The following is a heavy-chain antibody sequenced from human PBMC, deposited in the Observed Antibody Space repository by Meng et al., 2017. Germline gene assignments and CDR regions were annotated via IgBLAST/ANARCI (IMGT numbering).Heavy chain of an antibody. Sequence: GGSLRLSCAASGFTFSSYAMSWVRQAPGKGLEWVSAISGSGSSTYYADSVKGRFTISRDNSKNTLYLQMNRQRAEDTAVYYCAKRGYYYDSSGYIPQYYFDYWGQGTLVTVSS. J-gene: IGHJ4*02. V-gene: IGHV3-23*01. CDR1: GFTFSSYA. D-gene: IGHD3-22*01. CDR2: ISGSGSST. CDR3: AKRGYYYDSSGYIPQYYFDY.